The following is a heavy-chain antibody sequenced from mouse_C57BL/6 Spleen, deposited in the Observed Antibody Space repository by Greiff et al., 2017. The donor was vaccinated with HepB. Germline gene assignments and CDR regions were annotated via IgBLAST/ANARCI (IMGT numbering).Heavy chain of an antibody. CDR3: ARSHSSGYYFDY. D-gene: IGHD3-2*02. J-gene: IGHJ2*01. Sequence: EVHLVESGGGLVKPGGSLKLSCAASGFTFSSYAMSWVRQTPEKRLEWVATISDGGSYTYYPDNVKGRFTISRDNAKNNLYLQMSHLKSEDTAMYYCARSHSSGYYFDYWGQGTTLTVSS. CDR1: GFTFSSYA. CDR2: ISDGGSYT. V-gene: IGHV5-4*01.